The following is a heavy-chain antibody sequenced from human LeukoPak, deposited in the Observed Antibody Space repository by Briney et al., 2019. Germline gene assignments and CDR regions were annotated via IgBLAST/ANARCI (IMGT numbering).Heavy chain of an antibody. CDR3: ATGYYGSGSVDY. D-gene: IGHD3-10*01. CDR2: IEPSDSYT. V-gene: IGHV5-10-1*01. Sequence: GESLKISCKGSGYSFTSYWISWVRQMPGKGLEWMGRIEPSDSYTNYSPSFQGHVTISADKSISTAYLQWSSLKASDTAMYYCATGYYGSGSVDYWGQGTLVTVSS. CDR1: GYSFTSYW. J-gene: IGHJ4*02.